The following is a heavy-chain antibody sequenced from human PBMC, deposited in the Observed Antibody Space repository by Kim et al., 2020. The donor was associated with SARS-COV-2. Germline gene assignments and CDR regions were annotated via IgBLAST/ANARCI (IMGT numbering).Heavy chain of an antibody. D-gene: IGHD1-26*01. CDR2: IYTGGST. CDR1: GFTVNTNY. Sequence: GGSLRLSCTASGFTVNTNYMNWVRQAPGKGLDWFSAIYTGGSTHYADSVKGRFSISRDNSKNAVYLQMNSLRDEDTAVYYCARDPPYSGTFKGAFDIWGQGTMVTVSS. J-gene: IGHJ3*02. CDR3: ARDPPYSGTFKGAFDI. V-gene: IGHV3-66*02.